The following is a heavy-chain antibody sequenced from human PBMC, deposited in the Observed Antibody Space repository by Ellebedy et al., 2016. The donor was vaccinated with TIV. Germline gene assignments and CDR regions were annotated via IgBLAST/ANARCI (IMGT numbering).Heavy chain of an antibody. D-gene: IGHD4-17*01. CDR2: IYPGDSDT. CDR3: VRHLGYADSEIDF. V-gene: IGHV5-51*01. J-gene: IGHJ4*02. Sequence: GESLKISCKVSGYDFTDYWIGWVRQMHGKGLESMGIIYPGDSDTRYSPSFEGQVTISVDKSITTTYLEWSSLKASDTAMYYCVRHLGYADSEIDFWGQGTLVTVSS. CDR1: GYDFTDYW.